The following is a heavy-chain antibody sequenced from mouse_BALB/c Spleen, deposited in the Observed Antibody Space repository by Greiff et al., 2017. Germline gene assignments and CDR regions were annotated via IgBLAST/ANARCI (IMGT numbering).Heavy chain of an antibody. CDR3: NAGRNAMDY. J-gene: IGHJ4*01. V-gene: IGHV14-4*02. Sequence: EVQRVESGAELVRSGASVKLSCTASGFNIKDYYMHWVKQRPEQGLEWIGWIDPENGDTEYAPKFQGKATMTADTSSNTAYLQLSSLTSEDTAVYYCNAGRNAMDYWGQGTSVTVSS. CDR2: IDPENGDT. CDR1: GFNIKDYY.